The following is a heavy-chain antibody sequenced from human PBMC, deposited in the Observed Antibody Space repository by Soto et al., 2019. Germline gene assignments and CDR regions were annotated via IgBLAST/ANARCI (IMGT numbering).Heavy chain of an antibody. J-gene: IGHJ6*02. CDR2: IIPIFGTA. D-gene: IGHD3-3*01. CDR1: GGTFSSYA. CDR3: PTDPGLRFLEWPEPYYYYYGMDV. Sequence: SVKVSCKASGGTFSSYAISWVRQAPGQGLEWMGGIIPIFGTANYAQKFQGRVTITADESTSTAYMELSSLRSEDTAVYYCPTDPGLRFLEWPEPYYYYYGMDVWGQGTTVTVSS. V-gene: IGHV1-69*13.